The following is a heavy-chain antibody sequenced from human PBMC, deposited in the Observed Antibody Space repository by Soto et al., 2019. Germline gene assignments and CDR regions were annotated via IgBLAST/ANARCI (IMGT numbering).Heavy chain of an antibody. CDR1: GFTFSTYA. Sequence: QVRLVESGGGAVQPGASVRLSCDASGFTFSTYALHWVRQAPGKGLEWVAFIAYTGANQYYADSVKGRFTVSRDNSKKIASMQMTSLKPEDSADYYCEKHAFLYSRGAYYDHWGQGTLVTVSS. J-gene: IGHJ4*02. D-gene: IGHD4-4*01. V-gene: IGHV3-30-3*02. CDR3: EKHAFLYSRGAYYDH. CDR2: IAYTGANQ.